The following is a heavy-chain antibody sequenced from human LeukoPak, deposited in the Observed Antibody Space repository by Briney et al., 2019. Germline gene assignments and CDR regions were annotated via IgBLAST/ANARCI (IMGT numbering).Heavy chain of an antibody. CDR3: ARVPAYCGGDCYPGGYYFDY. CDR1: GYTFTSYG. V-gene: IGHV1-18*01. CDR2: ISAYNGNT. D-gene: IGHD2-21*02. Sequence: ASVKVSCKASGYTFTSYGISWVRQAPGQGLEWMGWISAYNGNTNYAQKLQGRVTMTTDTSTSTAYMELRSLRSDDTAVYYCARVPAYCGGDCYPGGYYFDYWGQGTLVTVSS. J-gene: IGHJ4*02.